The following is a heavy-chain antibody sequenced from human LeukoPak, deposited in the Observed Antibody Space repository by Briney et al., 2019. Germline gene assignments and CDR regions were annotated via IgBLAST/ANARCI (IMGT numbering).Heavy chain of an antibody. CDR1: GFTFTNYA. V-gene: IGHV3-30*02. Sequence: PGGSLRLSCAASGFTFTNYAMHWVRQAPGKGLEWVAIVRSDGTNKYSADSLKGRFTISRDNSRNTLYLQMSSLRAEDTAVYYCARESGASRGYSYGHWGQGTLVTVSS. CDR2: VRSDGTNK. J-gene: IGHJ4*02. CDR3: ARESGASRGYSYGH. D-gene: IGHD5-18*01.